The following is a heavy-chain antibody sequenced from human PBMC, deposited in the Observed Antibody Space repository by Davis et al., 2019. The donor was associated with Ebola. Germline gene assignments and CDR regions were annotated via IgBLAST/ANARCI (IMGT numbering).Heavy chain of an antibody. Sequence: GGSLRLSCAGSGFYFGTYDMHWVRQASGKGLEWVSAIDTAGDSYYPGSVKGRFTISRENVKNSLYLQMNSLRAGDTAVYYCARGRIAVPGTGNWFDPWGQGTLVTVSS. CDR2: IDTAGDS. V-gene: IGHV3-13*01. CDR3: ARGRIAVPGTGNWFDP. J-gene: IGHJ5*02. D-gene: IGHD6-19*01. CDR1: GFYFGTYD.